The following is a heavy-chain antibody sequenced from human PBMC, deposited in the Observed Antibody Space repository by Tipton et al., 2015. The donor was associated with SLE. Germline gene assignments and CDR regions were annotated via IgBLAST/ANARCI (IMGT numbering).Heavy chain of an antibody. CDR1: GGSISSSSYY. J-gene: IGHJ4*02. CDR3: ARRHYSGPFDN. Sequence: TLSLTCTVSGGSISSSSYYWGWIRQPPGKGLEWIGSISNGGTTNYNPSLKSRVTISVDTSKNQFSLKLNSVTAADTAVYYCARRHYSGPFDNWGQGTLVTVST. V-gene: IGHV4-39*07. D-gene: IGHD5-12*01. CDR2: ISNGGTT.